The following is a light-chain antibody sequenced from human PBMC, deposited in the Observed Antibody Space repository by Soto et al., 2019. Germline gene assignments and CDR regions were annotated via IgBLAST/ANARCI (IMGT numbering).Light chain of an antibody. V-gene: IGKV1-39*01. J-gene: IGKJ2*01. Sequence: DIQMTQSPSSLSASVGDRVTITCRASQSIRDYLNWYQQKPGKAPKPLIFAASSLESGVPSRFSGSGSGTDFTLTISSLQPEDFATYYCQQSYSTPPTFGQGTNLEIK. CDR2: AAS. CDR3: QQSYSTPPT. CDR1: QSIRDY.